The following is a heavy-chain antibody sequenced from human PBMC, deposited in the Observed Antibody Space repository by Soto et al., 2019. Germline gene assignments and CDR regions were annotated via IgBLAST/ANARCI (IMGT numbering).Heavy chain of an antibody. CDR1: GFTFSYYG. CDR2: ISHDGSNK. D-gene: IGHD3-10*01. J-gene: IGHJ4*02. Sequence: QVQLVESGGGVVQPGRSLRLSCAASGFTFSYYGMHWVRQAPGKGLEWVAVISHDGSNKYYADSVKDRFTISRETSRNTLSLQMNSLRPEDTAVYYCAKDGWNFGSGSELDYWGQGTLVTVSS. CDR3: AKDGWNFGSGSELDY. V-gene: IGHV3-30*18.